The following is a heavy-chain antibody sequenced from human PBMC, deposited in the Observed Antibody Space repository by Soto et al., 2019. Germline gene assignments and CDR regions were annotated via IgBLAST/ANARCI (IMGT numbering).Heavy chain of an antibody. CDR1: GFTFSSYA. V-gene: IGHV3-64*01. Sequence: GGSLRLSCAASGFTFSSYAMHWVRQAPGKGLEYVSAISSNGSSTYYANSVKGRFTISRDNSKNTLYLQMGSLRAEDMAVYYCARSSRPNFDWLSRPDAFDIWGQGTMVTVSS. D-gene: IGHD3-9*01. CDR2: ISSNGSST. CDR3: ARSSRPNFDWLSRPDAFDI. J-gene: IGHJ3*02.